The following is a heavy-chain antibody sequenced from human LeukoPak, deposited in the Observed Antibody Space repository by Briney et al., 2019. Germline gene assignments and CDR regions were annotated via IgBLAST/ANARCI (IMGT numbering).Heavy chain of an antibody. Sequence: PWGSLRLSCAASGFTFSDFAMSWVRLAPGQGLKWVSTISKRGGSTNFADSVRGRFTISRDKSKNTLYLQMNSLRADDTAVYYCTKDGLRGYDFDYWGQGVLVTVSS. CDR3: TKDGLRGYDFDY. CDR2: ISKRGGST. J-gene: IGHJ4*02. D-gene: IGHD5-12*01. CDR1: GFTFSDFA. V-gene: IGHV3-23*01.